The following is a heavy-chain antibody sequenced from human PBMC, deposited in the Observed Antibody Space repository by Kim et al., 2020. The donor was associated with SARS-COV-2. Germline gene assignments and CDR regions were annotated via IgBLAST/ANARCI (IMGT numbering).Heavy chain of an antibody. Sequence: ASVKVSCKTSGYTFTTYFMHWVRQAPGQGLEWMGIINPDDDTTYYTQNFQGRITMTDDTSTSTVYMELRSLRSEDTAVYYCALAPYHHGWGTYRDSWGQGTLVTVSS. V-gene: IGHV1-46*01. CDR2: INPDDDTT. D-gene: IGHD3-16*02. CDR1: GYTFTTYF. CDR3: ALAPYHHGWGTYRDS. J-gene: IGHJ4*02.